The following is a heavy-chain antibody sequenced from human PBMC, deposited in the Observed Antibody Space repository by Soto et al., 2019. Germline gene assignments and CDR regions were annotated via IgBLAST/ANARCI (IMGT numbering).Heavy chain of an antibody. V-gene: IGHV3-74*01. CDR2: INMDGSST. D-gene: IGHD3-10*02. CDR3: SRVTSRMYGNVY. CDR1: GVTFGNDW. Sequence: GGSLRLSCAASGVTFGNDWMHWVGQAAGKGLVWVSRINMDGSSTNYADSVKGRFTISRDNAKNTVYLQMNSLRAEDTAVYYFSRVTSRMYGNVYWCQGALVSVFS. J-gene: IGHJ4*02.